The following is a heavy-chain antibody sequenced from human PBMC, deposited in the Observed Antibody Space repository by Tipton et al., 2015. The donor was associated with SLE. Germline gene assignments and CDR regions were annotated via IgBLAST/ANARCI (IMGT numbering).Heavy chain of an antibody. CDR2: IYYSGNT. CDR1: GGSISSHY. J-gene: IGHJ4*02. D-gene: IGHD2-15*01. Sequence: TLSLTCTVSGGSISSHYWSWFRQPPGKGLDWIGYIYYSGNTKYNPSLKSRVTISLDTSRTQFSLKLSSVTAADTAVYYCARGPHGWSDVWGQGALVSVSS. CDR3: ARGPHGWSDV. V-gene: IGHV4-59*11.